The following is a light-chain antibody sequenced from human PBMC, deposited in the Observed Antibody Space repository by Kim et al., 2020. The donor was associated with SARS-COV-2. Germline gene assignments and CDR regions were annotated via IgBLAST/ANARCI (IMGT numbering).Light chain of an antibody. CDR3: YSAGSSGNHRGV. V-gene: IGLV3-10*01. CDR1: ALPKKY. CDR2: DDT. J-gene: IGLJ3*02. Sequence: PGQTARITCSGDALPKKYAYWYQQKSGQAPVLVIYDDTKRPSGIPGRFSGSSSGTMATLTISGAQVEDEADYYCYSAGSSGNHRGVFGGGTQLTVL.